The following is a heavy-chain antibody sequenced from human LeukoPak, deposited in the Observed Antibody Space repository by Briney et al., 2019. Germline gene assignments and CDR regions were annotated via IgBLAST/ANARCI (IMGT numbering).Heavy chain of an antibody. CDR2: IRYDESTK. Sequence: PGGSLRLSCAASGFTFNNYGMHWVRQAPGKGLEWVAFIRYDESTKFYADSVKGRFTISRDNSKTTLYLQMDSLRAEDTAVYYCAKDVPSAYFDYWGQGTLVTVSS. CDR1: GFTFNNYG. CDR3: AKDVPSAYFDY. D-gene: IGHD2-2*01. J-gene: IGHJ4*02. V-gene: IGHV3-30*02.